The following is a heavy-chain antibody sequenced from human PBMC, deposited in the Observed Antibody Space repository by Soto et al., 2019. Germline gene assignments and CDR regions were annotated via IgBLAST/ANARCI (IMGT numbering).Heavy chain of an antibody. CDR2: MNPNSGNT. D-gene: IGHD6-19*01. V-gene: IGHV1-8*01. Sequence: ASVKVSCKASGYTFTSYYINWVRQATGQGLEWMGWMNPNSGNTGYAQKFQGRVTMTRNTSISTAYMELSSLRSEDTAVYYCAREVAAVAGIRYYYYYMDVSGKGTTVTVSS. J-gene: IGHJ6*03. CDR3: AREVAAVAGIRYYYYYMDV. CDR1: GYTFTSYY.